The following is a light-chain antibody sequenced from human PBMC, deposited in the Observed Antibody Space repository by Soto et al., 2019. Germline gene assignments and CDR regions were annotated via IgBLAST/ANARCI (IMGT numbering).Light chain of an antibody. Sequence: EIVLTQSPATLSLSPGERATLSCRASQSVSSYLAWYQQKPGQAPRLLIYDASNRASGIQARFSGSGSGTDFTLTSSSLEPEDFAVYYCQQGSNWPPTYGGGTKVDIK. V-gene: IGKV3-11*01. CDR2: DAS. CDR3: QQGSNWPPT. J-gene: IGKJ4*01. CDR1: QSVSSY.